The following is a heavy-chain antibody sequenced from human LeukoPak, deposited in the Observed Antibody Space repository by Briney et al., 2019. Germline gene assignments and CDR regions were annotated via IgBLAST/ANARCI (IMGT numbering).Heavy chain of an antibody. CDR3: ARDLTHDY. CDR1: GFTFDDFD. J-gene: IGHJ4*02. V-gene: IGHV3-20*04. Sequence: GGSLRLSCAASGFTFDDFDMIWVRQAPGKGLEWVSAINWNGGGTGHADSVKGRFTISRDNAKNSLYLQMNSLRAEDTAVYYCARDLTHDYWGQGTLVTVSS. CDR2: INWNGGGT.